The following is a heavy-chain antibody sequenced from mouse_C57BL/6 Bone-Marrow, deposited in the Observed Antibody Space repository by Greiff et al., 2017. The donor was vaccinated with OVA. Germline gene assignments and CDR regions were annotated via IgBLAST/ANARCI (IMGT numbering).Heavy chain of an antibody. D-gene: IGHD2-3*01. V-gene: IGHV1-81*01. J-gene: IGHJ2*01. Sequence: VQRVESGAELARPGASVKLSCKASGYTFTSYGISWVKQRTGQGLEWIGEIHPRSGNTYYNEKFKGKATLTADKSSSTAYMELRSLTSEDSAVDCWARSVGYEGYLDYWGQGTTLTVSS. CDR3: ARSVGYEGYLDY. CDR2: IHPRSGNT. CDR1: GYTFTSYG.